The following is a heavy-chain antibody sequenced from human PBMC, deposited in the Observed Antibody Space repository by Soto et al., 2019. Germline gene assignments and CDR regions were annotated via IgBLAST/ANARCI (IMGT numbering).Heavy chain of an antibody. J-gene: IGHJ6*02. CDR2: FDPEDGET. CDR1: VYTLTELS. V-gene: IGHV1-24*01. CDR3: ARGKLESGPAYYYYYGMDV. D-gene: IGHD1-1*01. Sequence: ASVKVSCKVSVYTLTELSMHWVRQAPGKGLEWMGGFDPEDGETIYAQKFQGRVTMTADKSTDTAYMELNSLRAEDTAVYYCARGKLESGPAYYYYYGMDVWGQGTTVTVSS.